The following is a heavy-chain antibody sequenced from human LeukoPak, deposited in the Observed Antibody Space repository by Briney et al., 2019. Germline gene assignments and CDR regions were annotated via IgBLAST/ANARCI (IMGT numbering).Heavy chain of an antibody. J-gene: IGHJ3*02. D-gene: IGHD4-23*01. CDR1: GFTFSSYW. V-gene: IGHV3-74*01. Sequence: GGSLRLSCAASGFTFSSYWMHWVRQAPGKGLVWVSRINTYGSSTNYADSVEGRFTISRDNAKNTVYLQMNSLRAEDTAVYYCVRPYYGGQPGDVFEIWGQGTMVTVSS. CDR2: INTYGSST. CDR3: VRPYYGGQPGDVFEI.